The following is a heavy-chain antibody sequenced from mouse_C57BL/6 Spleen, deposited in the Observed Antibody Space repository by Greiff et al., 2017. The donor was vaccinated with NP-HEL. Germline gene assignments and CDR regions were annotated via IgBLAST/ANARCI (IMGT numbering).Heavy chain of an antibody. D-gene: IGHD2-1*01. CDR1: GYTFTDYY. V-gene: IGHV1-26*01. Sequence: EVQLQQSGPELVKPGASVKISCMASGYTFTDYYMNWVKQSHGKSLEWIGDINPNNGGTSYNQKFKGKATLTVDKSSSTAYMELRSLTSEESAVYYCARGVYYSYAMDYWGQGTSVTVSS. CDR3: ARGVYYSYAMDY. J-gene: IGHJ4*01. CDR2: INPNNGGT.